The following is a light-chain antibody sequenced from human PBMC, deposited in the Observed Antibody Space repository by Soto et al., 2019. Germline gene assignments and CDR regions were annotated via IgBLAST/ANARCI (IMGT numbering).Light chain of an antibody. V-gene: IGKV3-20*01. CDR3: QQYGSSPIT. Sequence: IVLTQSPGTLSLSPVERTTLSCMASQSISRYLAWYQQKPGQGPRLLIYGASSRATGTPDRFSGSGSGTDFTLTINRLEPEDFAVYYCQQYGSSPITFGQGTRLEIK. CDR2: GAS. CDR1: QSISRY. J-gene: IGKJ5*01.